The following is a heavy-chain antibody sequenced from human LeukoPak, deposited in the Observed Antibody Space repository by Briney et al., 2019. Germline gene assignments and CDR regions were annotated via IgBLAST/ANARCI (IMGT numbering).Heavy chain of an antibody. V-gene: IGHV3-30*04. D-gene: IGHD2-2*01. CDR3: ARTPGVYCSSTSCPGT. CDR1: GFTFSSYA. J-gene: IGHJ5*02. Sequence: GGSLRLSCAASGFTFSSYAMHWVRQAPRKGLEWVAVISYDGSNKYYADSVKGRFTISRDNSKNTLYLQMNSLRAEDTAVYYCARTPGVYCSSTSCPGTWGQGTLVTVSS. CDR2: ISYDGSNK.